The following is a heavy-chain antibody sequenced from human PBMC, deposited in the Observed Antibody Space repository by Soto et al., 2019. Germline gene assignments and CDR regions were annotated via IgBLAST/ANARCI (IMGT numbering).Heavy chain of an antibody. Sequence: EVQLLESGGGLVQPGGSLRLSCEASGFTFTNYAMSWVRQAPGKGLEWVSTISDSGSTYYADSVKGRSTISRDNSKNTLYLQMNSLRAEDTAVYYCAKVWGENVYCTRTSCLYYFDYWGQGTLVTVSS. J-gene: IGHJ4*02. D-gene: IGHD2-2*01. V-gene: IGHV3-23*01. CDR1: GFTFTNYA. CDR2: ISDSGST. CDR3: AKVWGENVYCTRTSCLYYFDY.